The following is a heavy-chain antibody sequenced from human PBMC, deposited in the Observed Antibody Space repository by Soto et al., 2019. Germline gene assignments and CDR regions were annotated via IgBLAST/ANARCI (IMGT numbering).Heavy chain of an antibody. CDR3: PSNKNWNYSYGMDA. CDR2: IHHSGTT. J-gene: IGHJ6*02. D-gene: IGHD1-1*01. V-gene: IGHV4-38-2*01. Sequence: SETLSLTCAVSGYSITSGYNWGWIRQPPGKGLQWIGSIHHSGTTHYNPSLKSRVTISVDTSKNQFSLKLSSVTAADTAMYYCPSNKNWNYSYGMDAWGQGTTVTVSS. CDR1: GYSITSGYN.